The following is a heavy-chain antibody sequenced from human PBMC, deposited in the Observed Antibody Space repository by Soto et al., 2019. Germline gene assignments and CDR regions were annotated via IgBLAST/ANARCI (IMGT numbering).Heavy chain of an antibody. CDR2: IIPIFGTA. CDR3: ARASPYYYDSSGYYTSEGMDV. CDR1: GGTFSSYA. Sequence: SVKVSCKASGGTFSSYAISWVRQAPGQGLEWMGGIIPIFGTANYAQKFQGRVTITADESTSTAYMELSSLRSEDTAVYYCARASPYYYDSSGYYTSEGMDVWGQGTTVT. V-gene: IGHV1-69*13. D-gene: IGHD3-22*01. J-gene: IGHJ6*02.